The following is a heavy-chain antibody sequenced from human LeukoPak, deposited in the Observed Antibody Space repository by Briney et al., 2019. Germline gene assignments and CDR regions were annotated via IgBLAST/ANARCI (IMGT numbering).Heavy chain of an antibody. D-gene: IGHD4-17*01. CDR1: GGSVSSGSYY. CDR2: IYYSGST. V-gene: IGHV4-61*01. CDR3: ARNDYGDYVVSY. J-gene: IGHJ4*02. Sequence: PSETLSLTCTVSGGSVSSGSYYWSWIRQPPGKGLEWIGYIYYSGSTNYNPALKSRVTISVDTSKNQFSLKLSSVTAADTDVYYCARNDYGDYVVSYWGQGTLVTVSS.